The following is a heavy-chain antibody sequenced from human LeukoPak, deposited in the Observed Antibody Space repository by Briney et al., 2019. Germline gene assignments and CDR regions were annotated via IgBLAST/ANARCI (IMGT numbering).Heavy chain of an antibody. V-gene: IGHV4-61*02. CDR2: IYTSGST. D-gene: IGHD2/OR15-2a*01. J-gene: IGHJ3*02. Sequence: SETLSLTCTVSGGAISSVSYYWSWIREPAGKGLEWIGRIYTSGSTEYNPSLKSRVTVSVDTSKNQFSLKLISVTAAYTAVDYCADFLSQQINVFEIWGHRTMVTVSS. CDR3: ADFLSQQINVFEI. CDR1: GGAISSVSYY.